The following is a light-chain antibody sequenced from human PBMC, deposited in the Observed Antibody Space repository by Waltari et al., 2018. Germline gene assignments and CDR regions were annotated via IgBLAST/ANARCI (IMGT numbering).Light chain of an antibody. J-gene: IGKJ2*01. CDR3: QQYNRAPYT. CDR2: WAS. CDR1: QSVLYSSNHKHY. Sequence: DVVMTQSPDSLAVSLGERATINCKSSQSVLYSSNHKHYLAWYPQKPGQPPKLLIYWASIRESGVPDRFSGSGSGTDFTLTISSLQAEDVAVYYCQQYNRAPYTFGQGTKLEIK. V-gene: IGKV4-1*01.